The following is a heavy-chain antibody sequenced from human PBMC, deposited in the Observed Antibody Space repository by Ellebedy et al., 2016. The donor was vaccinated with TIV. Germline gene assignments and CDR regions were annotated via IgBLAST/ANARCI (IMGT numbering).Heavy chain of an antibody. D-gene: IGHD2-2*03. V-gene: IGHV3-48*02. CDR1: GFTFRSYS. CDR2: ISSSSSSI. CDR3: ARDGFRGGMDV. J-gene: IGHJ6*02. Sequence: GESLKISCAASGFTFRSYSMNWVRQAPGKGLEWVSYISSSSSSIYYADSVEGRFTISRDNAKNSLHLQMNSLRDEDTAVYFYARDGFRGGMDVWGQGTTVTVSS.